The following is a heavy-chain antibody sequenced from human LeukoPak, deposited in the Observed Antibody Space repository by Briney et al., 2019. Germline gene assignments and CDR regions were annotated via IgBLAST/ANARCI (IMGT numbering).Heavy chain of an antibody. Sequence: PSXTLSLTRTVSGGSISSGSYYWSWIRQPAGKGLEWIGRIYTSGSTNYNPSLKSRVTISVDTSKNQFSLKLSSVTAADTAVYYCARADYGDYALDYWGQGTLVTVSS. J-gene: IGHJ4*02. CDR1: GGSISSGSYY. CDR2: IYTSGST. D-gene: IGHD4-17*01. V-gene: IGHV4-61*02. CDR3: ARADYGDYALDY.